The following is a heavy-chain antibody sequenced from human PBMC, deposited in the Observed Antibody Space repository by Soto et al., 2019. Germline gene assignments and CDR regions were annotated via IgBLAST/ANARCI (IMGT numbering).Heavy chain of an antibody. V-gene: IGHV3-23*01. CDR3: ARYIPGVRYYGMDV. J-gene: IGHJ6*02. Sequence: EVQLLESGGGLVQPGGSLRLSCAXSGXTFSSYAMKWVRQAPGKGLEWVSLIGESGTPTYYADSVKGRFTISRDNSGNTLFLEMYSLRAEDTAVYYCARYIPGVRYYGMDVWGQGTTVTVSS. CDR1: GXTFSSYA. D-gene: IGHD2-2*01. CDR2: IGESGTPT.